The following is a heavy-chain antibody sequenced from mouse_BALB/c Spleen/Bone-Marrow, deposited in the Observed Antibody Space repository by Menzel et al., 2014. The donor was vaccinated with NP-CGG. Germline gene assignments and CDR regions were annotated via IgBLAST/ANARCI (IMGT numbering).Heavy chain of an antibody. J-gene: IGHJ4*01. CDR3: APYDYDYAMDY. D-gene: IGHD2-4*01. Sequence: VQLQHSGPDLMKTGASVKISCTTSGYTFTEYTMHWVKQSHGKSLEWIGGINPNNGGTSYNQKFKGKATLTVDKSSSTAYMELRSLTSEDSAVYYCAPYDYDYAMDYCGQGTSVTVSS. CDR1: GYTFTEYT. CDR2: INPNNGGT. V-gene: IGHV1-18*01.